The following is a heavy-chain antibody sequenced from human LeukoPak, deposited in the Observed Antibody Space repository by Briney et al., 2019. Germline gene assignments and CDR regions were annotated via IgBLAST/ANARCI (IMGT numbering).Heavy chain of an antibody. V-gene: IGHV1-2*02. Sequence: ASVKVSCRASGYTFTDYYIHWVRQAPGRGLEWMGWINPNSGGTNNAQKFQGRVTMTRDTSIRTAYMELSRLRLDDTAVYYCARDDYGGNPSPDYWGQGTLVTVSS. CDR1: GYTFTDYY. CDR3: ARDDYGGNPSPDY. J-gene: IGHJ4*02. D-gene: IGHD4-23*01. CDR2: INPNSGGT.